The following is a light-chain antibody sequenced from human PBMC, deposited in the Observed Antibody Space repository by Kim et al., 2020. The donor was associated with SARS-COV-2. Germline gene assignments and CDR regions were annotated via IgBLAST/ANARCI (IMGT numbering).Light chain of an antibody. CDR2: GAS. V-gene: IGKV3-20*01. J-gene: IGKJ4*01. Sequence: EIVLTQSPGTLSLSPGERATLSCRASQSLSSVFLAWYQQKPGQAPRLLIYGASSRATGIPDRFSGSGSGTDFTLTISRVEPEDFAVYYCQQYTTSPRNFGGGTKLEI. CDR3: QQYTTSPRN. CDR1: QSLSSVF.